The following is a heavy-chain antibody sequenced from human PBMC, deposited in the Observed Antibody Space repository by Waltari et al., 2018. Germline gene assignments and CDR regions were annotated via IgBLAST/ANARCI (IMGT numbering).Heavy chain of an antibody. CDR1: GGSISSYY. Sequence: QVQLQESGPGLVKPSETLSLTCTVSGGSISSYYWSWIRQPPGKGLEWIGYIYYSGSTNYNPSLKSRVTISVDTSKNQFSLKLSSVTAADTAVYYCARARGSLPFFDYWGQGTLVTVSS. V-gene: IGHV4-59*01. J-gene: IGHJ4*02. CDR3: ARARGSLPFFDY. CDR2: IYYSGST. D-gene: IGHD5-12*01.